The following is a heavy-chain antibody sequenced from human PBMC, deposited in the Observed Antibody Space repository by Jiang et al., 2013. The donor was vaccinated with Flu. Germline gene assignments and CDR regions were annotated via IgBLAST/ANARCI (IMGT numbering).Heavy chain of an antibody. V-gene: IGHV5-51*01. Sequence: GAEVKKPGESLKISCQASGYTFARYWIGWVRQMPGKGLEWMGIIFPIDSDTKYSPSFQGQVTISADKSISTAYLQWSSLKASDTAMYYCARRSEWDHFDYWGQGTLVTVSS. D-gene: IGHD1-26*01. CDR3: ARRSEWDHFDY. CDR2: IFPIDSDT. CDR1: GYTFARYW. J-gene: IGHJ4*02.